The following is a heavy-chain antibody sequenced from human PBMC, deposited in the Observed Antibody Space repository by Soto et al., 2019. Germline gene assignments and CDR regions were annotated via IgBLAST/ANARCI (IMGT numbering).Heavy chain of an antibody. CDR2: ISNSGST. J-gene: IGHJ4*02. Sequence: SETLSLTCTVSGGSVTSDEDYWTWIRHSPGKGLEWIGYISNSGSTGYNPSLKTRLSMSVDRSKNQFTLRLTSVTAADTAVYFCATESGSTYGYFDHWGQGTQVTVSS. D-gene: IGHD5-18*01. V-gene: IGHV4-30-4*01. CDR3: ATESGSTYGYFDH. CDR1: GGSVTSDEDY.